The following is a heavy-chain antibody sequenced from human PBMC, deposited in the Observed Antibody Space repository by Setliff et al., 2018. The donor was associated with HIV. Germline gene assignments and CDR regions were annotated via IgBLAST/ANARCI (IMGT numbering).Heavy chain of an antibody. Sequence: PSETLSLTCTVSTDSFSNRGFYWGWVRQPPGRGLEWIGSVYHTGSKYYNPSLKRRVTISVDTSKNQFSLKLTSVTAADTAVYYCARNHYYGSGKNRWFDPWGQGMLVTVSS. CDR2: VYHTGSK. D-gene: IGHD3-10*01. J-gene: IGHJ5*02. CDR3: ARNHYYGSGKNRWFDP. V-gene: IGHV4-39*01. CDR1: TDSFSNRGFY.